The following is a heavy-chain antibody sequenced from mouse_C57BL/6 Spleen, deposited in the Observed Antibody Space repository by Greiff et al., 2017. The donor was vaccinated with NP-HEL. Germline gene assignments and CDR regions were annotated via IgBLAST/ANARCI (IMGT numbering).Heavy chain of an antibody. D-gene: IGHD5-1-1*01. CDR1: GFSLSTSGMG. CDR3: ARDTFYYAMDY. Sequence: QVTLKESGPGILQSSQTLSLTCSFSGFSLSTSGMGVSWIRQPSGKGLEWLAHIYCDDDKRYNPSLKSRLTISKDTPRNQVFLKITSVDTADTSTYYCARDTFYYAMDYWGQGTSVTVSS. J-gene: IGHJ4*01. CDR2: IYCDDDK. V-gene: IGHV8-12*01.